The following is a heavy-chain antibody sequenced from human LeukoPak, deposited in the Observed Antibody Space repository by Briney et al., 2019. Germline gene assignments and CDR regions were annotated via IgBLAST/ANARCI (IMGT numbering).Heavy chain of an antibody. Sequence: GGSLRLSCAGSGFNFSDYYTNWIRQAPGKGLEWISYISGSGRTTYYADSVKGRFTISRDNAKNSLYLQMNGLRGEDTAVYYCARDGIAAWGRFDPWGQGTLVTVSS. V-gene: IGHV3-11*01. CDR3: ARDGIAAWGRFDP. D-gene: IGHD3-16*01. CDR1: GFNFSDYY. J-gene: IGHJ5*02. CDR2: ISGSGRTT.